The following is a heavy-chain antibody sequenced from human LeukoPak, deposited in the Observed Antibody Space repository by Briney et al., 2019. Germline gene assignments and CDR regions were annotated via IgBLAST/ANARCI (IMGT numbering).Heavy chain of an antibody. V-gene: IGHV3-53*04. CDR3: ARDRSSGWYWLGMDL. J-gene: IGHJ6*02. CDR1: GFTVSSNY. D-gene: IGHD6-19*01. CDR2: ISGGGTT. Sequence: PGGSLRLSCAASGFTVSSNYMSWVRQAPGKGLEWVSVISGGGTTYYADSVKGRFTISRHPSKNTLYLQMNSLRDEDTAVYYCARDRSSGWYWLGMDLWGQGTTVTVSS.